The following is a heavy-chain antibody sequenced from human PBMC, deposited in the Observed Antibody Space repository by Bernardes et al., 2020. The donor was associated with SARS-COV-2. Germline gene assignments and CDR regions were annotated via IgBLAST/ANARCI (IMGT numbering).Heavy chain of an antibody. D-gene: IGHD3-16*01. CDR1: GYTFSSYD. Sequence: ASVKVSCKASGYTFSSYDINWVRQAPGQGLEWMGWMNPNSGDAGLVRKFEGRVTMTGDTSISTAFMELRSLGSDDTAVYYCTRGGGPFSLDHWGQGTLVTVSS. CDR2: MNPNSGDA. V-gene: IGHV1-8*01. J-gene: IGHJ4*02. CDR3: TRGGGPFSLDH.